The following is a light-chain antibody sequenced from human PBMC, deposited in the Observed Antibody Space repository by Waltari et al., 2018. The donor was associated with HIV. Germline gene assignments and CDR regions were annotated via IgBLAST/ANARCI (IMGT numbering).Light chain of an antibody. CDR3: SSRAGSKVV. J-gene: IGLJ2*01. Sequence: QSALTQPPSASGSPGQSVTLSCTGTSSDVGGYNYVSWHQQHPGKAPKLMIYDVIKRPSGVPDRFSGSTSGNTASLTVSGLQPEDEADYSCSSRAGSKVVFGGGTMLTVL. CDR2: DVI. CDR1: SSDVGGYNY. V-gene: IGLV2-8*01.